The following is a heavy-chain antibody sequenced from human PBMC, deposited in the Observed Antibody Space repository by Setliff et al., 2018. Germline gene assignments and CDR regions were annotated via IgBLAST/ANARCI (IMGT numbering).Heavy chain of an antibody. CDR2: IYPGDSDT. CDR1: GYSFTSYW. Sequence: GESLKISCKGSGYSFTSYWIGWVPQMPGKGLEWMGIIYPGDSDTRYSPSFQGQVTISADKSISTAYLQWSSLKASDTAMYYCARQAVAGSDAFDIWGQGTMVTVSS. V-gene: IGHV5-51*01. CDR3: ARQAVAGSDAFDI. D-gene: IGHD6-19*01. J-gene: IGHJ3*02.